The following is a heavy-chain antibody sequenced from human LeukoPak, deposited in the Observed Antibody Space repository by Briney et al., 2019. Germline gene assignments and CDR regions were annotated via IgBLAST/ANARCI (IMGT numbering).Heavy chain of an antibody. J-gene: IGHJ4*02. CDR3: ARVSVTATHPLDY. D-gene: IGHD2-21*02. Sequence: SQTLSLTCTVSGGSISSGSYYWSWIRQPAGKGLEWIGRIYTSGSTNYNPSLKSRVTISVDTSKNQFSLKLSSVTAADTAVYYCARVSVTATHPLDYWGQGTLVTASS. CDR2: IYTSGST. V-gene: IGHV4-61*02. CDR1: GGSISSGSYY.